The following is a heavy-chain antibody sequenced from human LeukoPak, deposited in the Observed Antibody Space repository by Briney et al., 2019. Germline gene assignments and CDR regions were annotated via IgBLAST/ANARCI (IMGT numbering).Heavy chain of an antibody. CDR2: INHSGST. V-gene: IGHV4-34*01. Sequence: SETLSLTCAVYGGSFSGYYWSWIRQPPGKGLEWIGEINHSGSTNYNPSLKSRVTISVDTSKNQFSLKLSSVTAADTAVYYCARGRLGGGLWDYGGNRPRRFDYWGQGTLVTVSS. CDR1: GGSFSGYY. CDR3: ARGRLGGGLWDYGGNRPRRFDY. D-gene: IGHD4-23*01. J-gene: IGHJ4*02.